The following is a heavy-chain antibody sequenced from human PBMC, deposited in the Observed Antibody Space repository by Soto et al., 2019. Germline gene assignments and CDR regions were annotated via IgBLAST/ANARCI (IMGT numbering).Heavy chain of an antibody. Sequence: QVQLVQSGAEVKKPGSSVKVSCKASGGTFSSYTISWVRQAPGQGLEWMGRIIPILGIANYAQKFQGRVTITADKSTSTAYMELSSLRSEDTAVYYCARVGVTNYYDSSGYYYGYWGQGTLVTVSS. D-gene: IGHD3-22*01. CDR3: ARVGVTNYYDSSGYYYGY. CDR1: GGTFSSYT. V-gene: IGHV1-69*02. J-gene: IGHJ4*02. CDR2: IIPILGIA.